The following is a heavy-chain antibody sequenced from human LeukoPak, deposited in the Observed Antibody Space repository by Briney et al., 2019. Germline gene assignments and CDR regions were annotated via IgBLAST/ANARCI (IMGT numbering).Heavy chain of an antibody. J-gene: IGHJ4*02. CDR2: ISAYNGNT. CDR1: GYTFTSYG. Sequence: RASVKVSRKASGYTFTSYGISWVRQAPGQGLEWMGWISAYNGNTNYAQKLQGRVTMTTDTSTSTAYMELRSLRSDDTAVYYCARGGLLYYYDSSGYYYNYWGQGTLVTVSS. V-gene: IGHV1-18*04. CDR3: ARGGLLYYYDSSGYYYNY. D-gene: IGHD3-22*01.